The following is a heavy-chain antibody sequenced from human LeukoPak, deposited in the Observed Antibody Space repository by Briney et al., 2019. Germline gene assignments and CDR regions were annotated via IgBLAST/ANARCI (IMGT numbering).Heavy chain of an antibody. D-gene: IGHD3-10*01. J-gene: IGHJ4*02. CDR2: MNPNRGDT. Sequence: SVKLSCKASGDTFTNYDINWVRQAAGQGVEWMGWMNPNRGDTDYVLKSRGKVTMTRDTSRSTAYMELSSLTYEDSAMYHCTRSGFGGGVHFDFWGQGAPVTVSS. CDR1: GDTFTNYD. V-gene: IGHV1-8*01. CDR3: TRSGFGGGVHFDF.